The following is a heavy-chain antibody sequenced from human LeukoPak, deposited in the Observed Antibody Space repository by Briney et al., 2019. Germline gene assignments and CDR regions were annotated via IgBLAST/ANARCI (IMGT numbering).Heavy chain of an antibody. CDR2: IYYSGST. D-gene: IGHD5-18*01. Sequence: SETLSLTCTVSGGSISSSSYYWGWIRQPPGKGLEWIGSIYYSGSTYYNPSLKSRVTISVDTSKNQFSLKSSSVTAADTAMYYCARDSYNYGSGSLDYWGRGTLVTVSS. V-gene: IGHV4-39*07. CDR3: ARDSYNYGSGSLDY. J-gene: IGHJ4*02. CDR1: GGSISSSSYY.